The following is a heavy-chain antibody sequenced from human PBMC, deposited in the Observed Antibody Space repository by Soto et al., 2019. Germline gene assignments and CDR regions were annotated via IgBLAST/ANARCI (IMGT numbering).Heavy chain of an antibody. J-gene: IGHJ6*02. CDR2: IKQDGSEK. Sequence: LXLSCAASGLTFSSYLMSWVRQAPGKGLEWVANIKQDGSEKYYVDSVKGRFTISRDNAKNSLYLQMNSLRAEDTAVYYCARDKGSSTYYYYYYGMDVWGQGTTVTVSS. CDR3: ARDKGSSTYYYYYYGMDV. V-gene: IGHV3-7*01. D-gene: IGHD6-6*01. CDR1: GLTFSSYL.